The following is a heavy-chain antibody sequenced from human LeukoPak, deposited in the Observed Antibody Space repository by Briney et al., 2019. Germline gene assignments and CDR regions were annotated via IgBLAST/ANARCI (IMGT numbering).Heavy chain of an antibody. CDR1: GYTFTSYD. D-gene: IGHD2-2*01. J-gene: IGHJ4*02. Sequence: ASVTVSCKASGYTFTSYDINWVRQATGQGLEWMGWMNPNSGNTGYAQKFQGKVTMTRNTSISTAYMELSSLRSEDTAVYYCARGEGYCSSTSCPLDYWGQGTLVTVSS. V-gene: IGHV1-8*01. CDR2: MNPNSGNT. CDR3: ARGEGYCSSTSCPLDY.